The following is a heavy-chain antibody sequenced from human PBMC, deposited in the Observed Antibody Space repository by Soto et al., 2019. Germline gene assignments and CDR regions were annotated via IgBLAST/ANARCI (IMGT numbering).Heavy chain of an antibody. D-gene: IGHD3-10*01. V-gene: IGHV4-4*02. Sequence: PSETLSLTCAVSSVSISSSNWLSWVRQPPGKGLEWIGEIYHSGSTNYNPSLKSRVTISVDKSKNQFSLKLSSVTAADTAVYYCAKYPSGSSYFDYWGQGTLVTVSS. CDR1: SVSISSSNW. CDR2: IYHSGST. CDR3: AKYPSGSSYFDY. J-gene: IGHJ4*02.